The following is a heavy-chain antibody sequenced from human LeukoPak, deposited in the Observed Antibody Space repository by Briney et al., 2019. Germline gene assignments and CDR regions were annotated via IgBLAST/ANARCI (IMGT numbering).Heavy chain of an antibody. D-gene: IGHD6-6*01. Sequence: GASEKVSCKASGYTFTSYGISWVRQAPGQGLEWMGWISAYNGNTNYAQKLQGRVTMTTDTSTSTAYMELRSLRSDDTAVYYCARDSDGEATRYSSSSNYWGQGTLVTVSS. CDR2: ISAYNGNT. J-gene: IGHJ4*02. V-gene: IGHV1-18*01. CDR1: GYTFTSYG. CDR3: ARDSDGEATRYSSSSNY.